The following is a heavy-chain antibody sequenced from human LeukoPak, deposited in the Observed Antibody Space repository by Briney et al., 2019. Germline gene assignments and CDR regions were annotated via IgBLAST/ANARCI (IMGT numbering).Heavy chain of an antibody. CDR1: GGSFSGYY. CDR3: ARGSYRAPDIVVVPAATGFDY. J-gene: IGHJ4*02. V-gene: IGHV4-34*01. CDR2: INHSGST. D-gene: IGHD2-2*01. Sequence: SETLSLTCAVYGGSFSGYYWSWIRQPPGKGLEWIGEINHSGSTNYNPSLKSRVTMSVDTSKNQFSLKLSSVTAADTAVYYCARGSYRAPDIVVVPAATGFDYWGQGTLVTVSS.